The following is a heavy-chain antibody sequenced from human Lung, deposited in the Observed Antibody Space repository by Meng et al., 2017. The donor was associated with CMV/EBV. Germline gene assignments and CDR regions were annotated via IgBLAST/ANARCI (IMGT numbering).Heavy chain of an antibody. CDR3: ARDFDFWSGYYRPLGY. CDR2: ISVYSGNT. J-gene: IGHJ4*02. D-gene: IGHD3-3*01. CDR1: GYTFTTFD. Sequence: QVQLVQSGNEVKKPGASVKVSCKASGYTFTTFDITWLRQAPGQGLEWMGWISVYSGNTNYAQKFQGRVTMTTDRSTSTVYMDLTSLRSDDTAVYYCARDFDFWSGYYRPLGYWGQGTLVTVSS. V-gene: IGHV1-18*01.